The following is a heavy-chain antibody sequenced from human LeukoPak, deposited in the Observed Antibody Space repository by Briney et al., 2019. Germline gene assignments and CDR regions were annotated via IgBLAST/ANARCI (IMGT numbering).Heavy chain of an antibody. CDR3: ARSKDYVWGSYRSYYMDV. D-gene: IGHD3-16*02. CDR1: GGSISSYY. CDR2: IYYSGST. V-gene: IGHV4-59*08. Sequence: SETLSLTCTVSGGSISSYYWSWIRQPPGKGLEWIGYIYYSGSTNYNPSLKSRVTISVDTSKNQFSLKLSSVTAADTAVYYCARSKDYVWGSYRSYYMDVWGKGTTVTVSS. J-gene: IGHJ6*03.